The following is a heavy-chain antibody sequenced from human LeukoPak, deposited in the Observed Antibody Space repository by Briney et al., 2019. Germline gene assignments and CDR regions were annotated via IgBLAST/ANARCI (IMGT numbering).Heavy chain of an antibody. CDR3: ATYQLLRYYFDY. CDR1: GGSISSSSYY. CDR2: IYYSGST. J-gene: IGHJ4*02. V-gene: IGHV4-39*01. D-gene: IGHD2-15*01. Sequence: SETLSLTCTVSGGSISSSSYYWGWIRQPPGKRLEWIGTIYYSGSTYYNPSLKSRVTISVDTSKNQFSLRLSSVTAADTAVYYCATYQLLRYYFDYWGQGTLVIVSS.